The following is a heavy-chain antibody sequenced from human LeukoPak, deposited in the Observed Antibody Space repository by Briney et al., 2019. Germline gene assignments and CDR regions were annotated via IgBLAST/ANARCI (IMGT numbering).Heavy chain of an antibody. J-gene: IGHJ4*02. V-gene: IGHV1-2*02. Sequence: GASLKVSCKASGYTFTNYFIHWVRQAPGQGLEWMGWINPNNGDTASAQNFQGRVTLTSDTSTRTAYMELRRLRYDDTAVYYCARGEVAMADWGQGARVTVSS. CDR3: ARGEVAMAD. D-gene: IGHD5-12*01. CDR1: GYTFTNYF. CDR2: INPNNGDT.